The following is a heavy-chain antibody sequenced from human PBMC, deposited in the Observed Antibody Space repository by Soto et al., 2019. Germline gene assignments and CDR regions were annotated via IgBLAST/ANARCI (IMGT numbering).Heavy chain of an antibody. J-gene: IGHJ4*02. CDR1: GFTFSSYA. Sequence: PGGSLRLSCAASGFTFSSYAMTWVRQAPGKGLEWVSTVNDAGGNTYYADSVKGRFTISRDNSKNTLYLQMDSLRAEDTAVYYCAKDQGYGSGRSFDYWGLGTLVTVSS. CDR2: VNDAGGNT. D-gene: IGHD3-10*01. V-gene: IGHV3-23*01. CDR3: AKDQGYGSGRSFDY.